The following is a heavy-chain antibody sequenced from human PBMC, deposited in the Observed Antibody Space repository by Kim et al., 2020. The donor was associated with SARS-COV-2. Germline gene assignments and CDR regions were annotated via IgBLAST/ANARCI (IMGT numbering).Heavy chain of an antibody. CDR1: GFTFSDYG. V-gene: IGHV3-30*02. Sequence: GGSLRLSCAASGFTFSDYGIHWVRQAPGKGLAWVAYIRYDGINKYYAESVQGRFTISRDNSKNTVFLLMSSLRVDDTGVYYCAREAGNDGSDSWGQGTPVTVPS. CDR3: AREAGNDGSDS. J-gene: IGHJ4*02. CDR2: IRYDGINK. D-gene: IGHD1-1*01.